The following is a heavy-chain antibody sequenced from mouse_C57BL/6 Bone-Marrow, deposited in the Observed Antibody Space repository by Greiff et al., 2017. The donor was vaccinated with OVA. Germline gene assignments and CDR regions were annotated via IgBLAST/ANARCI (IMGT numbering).Heavy chain of an antibody. Sequence: VKLQESGPGLVQPSQSLSITCTVSGFSLTSYGVHWVRQSPGKGLEWLGVIWSGGSTDYNAAFISRLSISKDNSKSQVFFKMNSLQADDTAIYYCASIYYPYYYAMDYWGQGTSVTVSS. CDR2: IWSGGST. D-gene: IGHD1-1*01. J-gene: IGHJ4*01. V-gene: IGHV2-2*01. CDR1: GFSLTSYG. CDR3: ASIYYPYYYAMDY.